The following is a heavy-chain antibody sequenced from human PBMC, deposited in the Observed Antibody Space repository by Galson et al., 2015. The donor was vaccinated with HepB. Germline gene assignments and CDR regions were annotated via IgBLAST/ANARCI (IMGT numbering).Heavy chain of an antibody. CDR1: GYTFSSYS. J-gene: IGHJ5*02. D-gene: IGHD2-15*01. CDR2: ISAYNRKT. Sequence: SVKVSCKASGYTFSSYSITWVRLAPGQGLEWMGWISAYNRKTDYARQLQGRVTMTTDTSTSTAYMELKSLRSDDTAVYYCARGALVVVVDATQNNCFDPWGQGTLVTVSS. CDR3: ARGALVVVVDATQNNCFDP. V-gene: IGHV1-18*01.